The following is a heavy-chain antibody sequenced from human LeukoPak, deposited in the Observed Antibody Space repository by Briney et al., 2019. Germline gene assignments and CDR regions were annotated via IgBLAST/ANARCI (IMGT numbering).Heavy chain of an antibody. D-gene: IGHD2-15*01. CDR2: INQDSSEK. Sequence: GSLRLSCAASGFTFSNYWMTWVRQAPGKGLEWVANINQDSSEKFYVDSVKGRFTISRGNAKNSLYLHLNTLRPEDTAVYYCVQGWRDNWGQGTLVTVSS. V-gene: IGHV3-7*01. J-gene: IGHJ4*02. CDR1: GFTFSNYW. CDR3: VQGWRDN.